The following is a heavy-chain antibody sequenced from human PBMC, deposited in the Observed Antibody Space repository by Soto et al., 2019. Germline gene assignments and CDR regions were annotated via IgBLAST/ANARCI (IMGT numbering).Heavy chain of an antibody. Sequence: VQLVESGGGLEKPGGSLRLSCAASGFTFSNAWMNWVRQAPGKGLEWVGRIKSKIDGGTTDYAAPVKGRFTISRDDSKNTLYLQMNSLKTEDTAVYYCTTADYGAQDAFDLWGQGTMVTVSS. CDR3: TTADYGAQDAFDL. J-gene: IGHJ3*01. V-gene: IGHV3-15*07. D-gene: IGHD4-17*01. CDR2: IKSKIDGGTT. CDR1: GFTFSNAW.